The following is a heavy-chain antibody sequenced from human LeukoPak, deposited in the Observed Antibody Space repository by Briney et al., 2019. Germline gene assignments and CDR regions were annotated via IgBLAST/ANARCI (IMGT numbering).Heavy chain of an antibody. J-gene: IGHJ4*02. CDR1: GGSISSGSYY. CDR3: ARSLGMATRVFDY. Sequence: PSETLSLTCTVSGGSISSGSYYWGWIRQPPGKGLEWIGSIYYSGSTYYNPSLKSRVTISVDTSKNQFSLKLSSVTAADTAVYYCARSLGMATRVFDYWGQGTLVTVSS. D-gene: IGHD5-24*01. CDR2: IYYSGST. V-gene: IGHV4-39*01.